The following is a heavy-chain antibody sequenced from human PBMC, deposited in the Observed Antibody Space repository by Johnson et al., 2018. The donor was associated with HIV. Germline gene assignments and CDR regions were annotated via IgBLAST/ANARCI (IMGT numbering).Heavy chain of an antibody. Sequence: QVQPVESGGGVLQPAGSLRLSSPASGFTFSSYGMHWVRQAPGKGLEWVAFIRYDGSNKYYADSVKGRFTISRDNSKNSLYLQMNSLRAEDTAVYYCARPSNGGVGADAFDIWGQGTMVTVSS. CDR2: IRYDGSNK. V-gene: IGHV3-30*02. CDR1: GFTFSSYG. D-gene: IGHD3-16*01. J-gene: IGHJ3*02. CDR3: ARPSNGGVGADAFDI.